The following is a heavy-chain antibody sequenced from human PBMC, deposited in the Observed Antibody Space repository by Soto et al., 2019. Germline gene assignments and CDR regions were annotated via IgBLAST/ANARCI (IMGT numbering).Heavy chain of an antibody. V-gene: IGHV3-30*03. CDR1: GFTFSSYG. Sequence: QVQLVESGGGVVQPGRSLRLSCAASGFTFSSYGMHWVRQAPGKGLEWVAVISYDGSKKYYADSVKGRFTISRDNSKNTLYLQMNSLRVEETAVYYCARGNFGFWSGNDYWGQGTLVTVSS. CDR3: ARGNFGFWSGNDY. CDR2: ISYDGSKK. D-gene: IGHD3-3*01. J-gene: IGHJ4*02.